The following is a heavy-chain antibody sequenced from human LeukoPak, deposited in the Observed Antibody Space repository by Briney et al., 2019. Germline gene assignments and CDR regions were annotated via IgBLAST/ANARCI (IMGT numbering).Heavy chain of an antibody. J-gene: IGHJ3*02. V-gene: IGHV3-74*01. D-gene: IGHD5-12*01. CDR2: INSGGSKK. CDR3: ARPIRGYDGFDI. CDR1: GFTFSNYW. Sequence: GGSLRHSCAASGFTFSNYWMYWVRQAAGKGLVWVSRINSGGSKKNYADSVNGRFTISRDNAKNTLYLQMNSLRAEDTAMYYCARPIRGYDGFDIWGQGTMVTVSS.